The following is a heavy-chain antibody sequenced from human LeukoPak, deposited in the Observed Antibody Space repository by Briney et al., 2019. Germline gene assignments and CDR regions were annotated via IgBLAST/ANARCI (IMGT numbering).Heavy chain of an antibody. J-gene: IGHJ6*02. CDR1: GGSISSYY. CDR3: ARDRGNQQDGMDV. Sequence: PSETLSLTCTVSGGSISSYYWSWIRQPPGKGLECIGYIYYSGSTNYNPSLKSRVTISVDTSKNQFSLKLSSVTAADTAVYYCARDRGNQQDGMDVWGQGTTVTVSS. D-gene: IGHD3-10*01. V-gene: IGHV4-59*01. CDR2: IYYSGST.